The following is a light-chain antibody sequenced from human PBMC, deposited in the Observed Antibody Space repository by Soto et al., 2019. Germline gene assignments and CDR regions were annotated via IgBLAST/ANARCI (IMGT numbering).Light chain of an antibody. J-gene: IGLJ2*01. Sequence: QSVLTQPPSVSAAPGQRVTISCSGSNSNIGTNYVSWYQQLPRTAPKLLIYDNNKRPSGIPDRFSGSKSDTSATLAFTGLQTVDEADYYCGTWDSRLSAVVFGGGTKLTVL. V-gene: IGLV1-51*01. CDR3: GTWDSRLSAVV. CDR1: NSNIGTNY. CDR2: DNN.